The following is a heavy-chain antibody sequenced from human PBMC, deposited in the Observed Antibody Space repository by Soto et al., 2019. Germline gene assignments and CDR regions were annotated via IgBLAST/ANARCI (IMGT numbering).Heavy chain of an antibody. J-gene: IGHJ4*02. D-gene: IGHD3-3*01. CDR3: AKDGSWSGYYISFSWYFDY. V-gene: IGHV3-23*01. CDR1: GFTFSSYA. CDR2: ISGSGGST. Sequence: GGSLRLSCAASGFTFSSYAMSWVLQAPGKGLEWVSAISGSGGSTYYADSVKGRFTISRDNSKNTLYLQMNSLRAEDTAVYYCAKDGSWSGYYISFSWYFDYWGQGTLVTVSS.